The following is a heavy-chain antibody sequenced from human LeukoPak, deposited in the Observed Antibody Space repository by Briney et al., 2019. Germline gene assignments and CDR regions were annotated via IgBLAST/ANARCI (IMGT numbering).Heavy chain of an antibody. CDR3: ARVGGGYCSSTSCYAGWFDP. CDR2: IYYSGST. Sequence: SETLSLTCTVSGGSISSSSYYWGWIRQPPGKGLEWIGSIYYSGSTYYNPSLKSRVTISVDTSKNQFSLKLSSVTAADTAVYYCARVGGGYCSSTSCYAGWFDPWGQGTLVTVSS. J-gene: IGHJ5*02. CDR1: GGSISSSSYY. D-gene: IGHD2-2*01. V-gene: IGHV4-39*07.